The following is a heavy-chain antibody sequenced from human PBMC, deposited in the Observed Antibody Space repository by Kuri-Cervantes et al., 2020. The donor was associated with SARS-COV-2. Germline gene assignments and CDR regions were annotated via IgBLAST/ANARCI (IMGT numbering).Heavy chain of an antibody. J-gene: IGHJ3*02. CDR2: ISGSGGST. CDR1: GFTFSSYA. CDR3: AKDYCSSTSCSLYDAFDI. Sequence: GESLKISCAASGFTFSSYAMSWVRQAPGKGLEWVSAISGSGGSTYYADSVKGRFTISRDNSKNTLYLQMNSLGAEDTAVYYCAKDYCSSTSCSLYDAFDIWGQGTMVTVSS. V-gene: IGHV3-23*01. D-gene: IGHD2-2*01.